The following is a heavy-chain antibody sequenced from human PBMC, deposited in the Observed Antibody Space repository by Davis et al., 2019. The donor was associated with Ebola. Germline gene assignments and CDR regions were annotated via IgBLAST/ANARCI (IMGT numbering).Heavy chain of an antibody. D-gene: IGHD3-10*01. CDR1: GYSFTSCW. V-gene: IGHV5-51*01. CDR3: ARLMVWFGELLPFDY. J-gene: IGHJ4*02. Sequence: GESLKISCKGSGYSFTSCWIGWVRQMPGKGLEWMGIIYPGDSATRYSPSFQGQVTISADKSISTAYLQWSSLKASDTAMYYCARLMVWFGELLPFDYWGQGTLVTVSS. CDR2: IYPGDSAT.